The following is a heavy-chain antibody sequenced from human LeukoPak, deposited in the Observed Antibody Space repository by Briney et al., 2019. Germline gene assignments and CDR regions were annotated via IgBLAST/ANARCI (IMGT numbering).Heavy chain of an antibody. V-gene: IGHV4-59*10. CDR1: GGSISSYY. CDR3: ARYRSVGVLPAPPFDF. CDR2: VFHSGNT. D-gene: IGHD6-6*01. Sequence: PSETLSLTCTVSGGSISSYYWSWIRQPAGKGLEWVGSVFHSGNTYYNPSLKSRLTISADTSKNQFSLTLTSVTAADTAVYYCARYRSVGVLPAPPFDFWGQGTLVTVSS. J-gene: IGHJ4*02.